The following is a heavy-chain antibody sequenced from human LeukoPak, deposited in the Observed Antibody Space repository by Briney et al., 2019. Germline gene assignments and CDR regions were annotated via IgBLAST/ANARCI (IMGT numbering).Heavy chain of an antibody. D-gene: IGHD3-9*01. CDR2: INAVNGNT. CDR3: ARGDVLTGRCFDY. V-gene: IGHV1-3*01. Sequence: AASVKVSCKASGYTYTSYAMHWVRQAPGQRLEWMGWINAVNGNTKYSQKFQGRVTITRDTSASTAYMELSSLRSEDTSVYYCARGDVLTGRCFDYWGQGTLVTVSS. CDR1: GYTYTSYA. J-gene: IGHJ4*02.